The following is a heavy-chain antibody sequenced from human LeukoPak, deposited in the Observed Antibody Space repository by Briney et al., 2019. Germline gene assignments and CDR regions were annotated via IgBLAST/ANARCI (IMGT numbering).Heavy chain of an antibody. CDR1: GYTFTSYD. Sequence: GASVKVSCKASGYTFTSYDINWVRQATGQGLEWMGWMNPNSGNTGYAQKFQGRVTMTRNTSICTAYMELSSLRSEDTAVYYCARGQSTYDILTGTLDYWGQGTLVTVSS. J-gene: IGHJ4*02. CDR3: ARGQSTYDILTGTLDY. CDR2: MNPNSGNT. D-gene: IGHD3-9*01. V-gene: IGHV1-8*01.